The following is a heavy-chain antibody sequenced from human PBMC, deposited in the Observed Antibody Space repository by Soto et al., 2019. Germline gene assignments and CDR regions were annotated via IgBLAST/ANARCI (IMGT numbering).Heavy chain of an antibody. J-gene: IGHJ4*02. D-gene: IGHD3-10*01. V-gene: IGHV3-30*18. CDR1: GFIFRNYG. CDR3: AKRGGTHWYTIDY. CDR2: ISYDGKAE. Sequence: QVQLVESGGGVVQPGRSLRLSCAASGFIFRNYGMHWVRQAPGRGLEWVAVISYDGKAEDYEDSVKGRFTVSRDNSTNTLSLQMNSLTLAHTALYYCAKRGGTHWYTIDYWGQGTLVTVSS.